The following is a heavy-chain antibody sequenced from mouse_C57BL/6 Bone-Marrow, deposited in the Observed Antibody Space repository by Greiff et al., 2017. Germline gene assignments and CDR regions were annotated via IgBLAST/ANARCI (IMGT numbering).Heavy chain of an antibody. V-gene: IGHV14-4*01. CDR3: TTFTTVVAGFDY. D-gene: IGHD1-1*01. CDR2: IDPENGDT. CDR1: GFNIQDDY. Sequence: EVQLQQSGAELVRPGASVTLSCTASGFNIQDDYMHWVKQRPEQGLEWIGWIDPENGDTEYASKFQGKATITADTSSNTAYLQLSSLTSDDTAVYYCTTFTTVVAGFDYWGQGTTPTVSS. J-gene: IGHJ2*01.